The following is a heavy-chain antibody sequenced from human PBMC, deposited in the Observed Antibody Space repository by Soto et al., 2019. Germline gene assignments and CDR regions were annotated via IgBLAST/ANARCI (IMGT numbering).Heavy chain of an antibody. Sequence: HLVESGGGVVQPGRSLRLSCAASRFNFNIYAMHWVRQAPSKGLEWVALISKDGSTKYYADSVKGRFTISRDNAKNTLFLQMDSLRPDDTAVYYCARVTKEKWLVKWFDPWGQGTLVTVSS. V-gene: IGHV3-30-3*01. CDR2: ISKDGSTK. CDR1: RFNFNIYA. D-gene: IGHD6-19*01. J-gene: IGHJ5*02. CDR3: ARVTKEKWLVKWFDP.